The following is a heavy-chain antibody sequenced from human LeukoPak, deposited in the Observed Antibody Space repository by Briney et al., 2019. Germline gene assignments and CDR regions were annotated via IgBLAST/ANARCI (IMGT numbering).Heavy chain of an antibody. D-gene: IGHD1-1*01. V-gene: IGHV1-2*06. CDR2: INPNSGGT. CDR3: GRTLRGNSDARDY. CDR1: GYTFTGYY. J-gene: IGHJ4*01. Sequence: ASVKVSCKASGYTFTGYYMHWVRQAPGQGLEWMARINPNSGGTNYAQKFQGRVTMTRDTSTSTAYMELSRLRSDDTAVYYCGRTLRGNSDARDYWGQGTMVTVSS.